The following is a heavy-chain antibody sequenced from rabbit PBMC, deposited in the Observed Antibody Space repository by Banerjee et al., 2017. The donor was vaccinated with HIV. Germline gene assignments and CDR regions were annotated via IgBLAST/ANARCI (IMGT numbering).Heavy chain of an antibody. CDR3: AKGADYRGAGYDL. Sequence: QEQLVESGGGLVQPEGSLTLTCTTSGFSFSNNYWICWVRQAPGKGLEWIGCINGGDSGSADYATWAKGRFTIAKTSSTTVTLQMTSLTAADTAMYFCAKGADYRGAGYDLWGPGTLVTVS. V-gene: IGHV1S45*01. CDR2: INGGDSGSA. D-gene: IGHD3-1*01. J-gene: IGHJ4*01. CDR1: GFSFSNNYW.